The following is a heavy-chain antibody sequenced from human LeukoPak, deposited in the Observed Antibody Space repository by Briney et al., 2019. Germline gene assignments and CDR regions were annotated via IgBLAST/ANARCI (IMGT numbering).Heavy chain of an antibody. CDR3: TRHLDTVTD. V-gene: IGHV4-39*01. J-gene: IGHJ4*02. CDR1: GGSISSSSYY. D-gene: IGHD4-17*01. Sequence: SETLSLTCTVSGGSISSSSYYWGWIRQPPGKGLEWTGSMYYIGSTSYNPSLKSRVTISVDTSRNQFSLKLSSVTAADTAVYYCTRHLDTVTDWGQGTLVTVAS. CDR2: MYYIGST.